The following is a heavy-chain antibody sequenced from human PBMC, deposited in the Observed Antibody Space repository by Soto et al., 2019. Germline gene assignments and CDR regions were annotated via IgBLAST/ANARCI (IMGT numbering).Heavy chain of an antibody. D-gene: IGHD5-12*01. J-gene: IGHJ4*02. V-gene: IGHV3-53*01. CDR1: GFTVSSNY. Sequence: GGSLRLSCAASGFTVSSNYMSWVRQAPGKGLEWVSVIYGGGSTYYADSVKGRFTISRDNSKNTLYLQMNSLRAEDTAVYYCARDGPGRDGYNGLDYWGQGTLVTVSS. CDR3: ARDGPGRDGYNGLDY. CDR2: IYGGGST.